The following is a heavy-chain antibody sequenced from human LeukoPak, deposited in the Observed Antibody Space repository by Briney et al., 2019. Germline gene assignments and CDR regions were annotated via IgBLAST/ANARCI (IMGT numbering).Heavy chain of an antibody. V-gene: IGHV3-23*01. J-gene: IGHJ4*02. D-gene: IGHD6-19*01. CDR2: ISGSGGST. Sequence: GSLRLSCAASGFTFSSYWMHWVRQAPGKGLEWVSAISGSGGSTYYADSVKGRFTISRDNSKNTLYLQMNSLRAEDTAVYYCAKAFAAVALYYFDYWGQGTLVTVSS. CDR3: AKAFAAVALYYFDY. CDR1: GFTFSSYW.